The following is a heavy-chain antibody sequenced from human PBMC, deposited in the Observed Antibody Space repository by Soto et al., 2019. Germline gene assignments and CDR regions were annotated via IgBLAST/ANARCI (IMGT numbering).Heavy chain of an antibody. V-gene: IGHV4-4*02. J-gene: IGHJ6*02. CDR1: GGSISSSNW. CDR2: IYHSGST. Sequence: QLQLQESGPGLVKPSGTLSLTCAVSGGSISSSNWWSWVRQPPGKGLEWIGEIYHSGSTNYNPSLKSRVTISVDKSKNQFSLKLSSVTAADTAVYYCARDRDYGDYADYYYYGMDVWGQGTTVTVSS. D-gene: IGHD4-17*01. CDR3: ARDRDYGDYADYYYYGMDV.